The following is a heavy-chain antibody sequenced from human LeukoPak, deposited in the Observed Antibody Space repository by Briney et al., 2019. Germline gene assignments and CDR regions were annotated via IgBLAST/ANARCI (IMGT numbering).Heavy chain of an antibody. CDR3: ARLSATTAP. CDR1: GFTFSSYA. D-gene: IGHD1-1*01. Sequence: GGSLRLSCAASGFTFSSYAMHWVRQAPGKGLEWVAVISYDGSNKYYADSVKGRFTISRDNSKNTLYLQMNSLRAEDTAVYYCARLSATTAPWGQGTLVTVSS. J-gene: IGHJ5*02. V-gene: IGHV3-30-3*01. CDR2: ISYDGSNK.